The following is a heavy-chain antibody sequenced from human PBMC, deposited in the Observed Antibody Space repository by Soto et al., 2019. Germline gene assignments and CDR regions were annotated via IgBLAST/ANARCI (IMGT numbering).Heavy chain of an antibody. CDR1: GFTFSSYA. J-gene: IGHJ5*02. Sequence: GGSLRLSCAASGFTFSSYAMSWVRQAPGKGLEWVSAIRGSGGSTYYADSVKGRFTISRDNSKNTLHLQMNSLRAEDTAVYYCALSPQRYYDSSGYPYNWFDPWGQGTLVTVSS. CDR2: IRGSGGST. CDR3: ALSPQRYYDSSGYPYNWFDP. D-gene: IGHD3-22*01. V-gene: IGHV3-23*01.